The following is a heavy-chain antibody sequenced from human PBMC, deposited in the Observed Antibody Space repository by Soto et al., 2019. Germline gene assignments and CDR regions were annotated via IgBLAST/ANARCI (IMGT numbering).Heavy chain of an antibody. CDR1: GFTFTSSA. D-gene: IGHD5-12*01. V-gene: IGHV1-58*01. Sequence: QMQLVQSGPEVKKPGTSVKVSCKASGFTFTSSAVQWVRQARGQRLEWIGWIVVGSGNTNYAQKFQERVTITRDMSTSTAYMELSSLRSEDTAVYYCAAGIVATTEGYYYYGMDAWGLGTTVTVSS. CDR3: AAGIVATTEGYYYYGMDA. J-gene: IGHJ6*02. CDR2: IVVGSGNT.